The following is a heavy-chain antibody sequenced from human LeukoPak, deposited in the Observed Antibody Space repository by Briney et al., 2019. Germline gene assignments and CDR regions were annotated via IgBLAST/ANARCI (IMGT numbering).Heavy chain of an antibody. CDR1: GGSISSYY. V-gene: IGHV4-4*07. CDR2: IYTSGST. J-gene: IGHJ5*02. CDR3: QRQGYYDSSGYYEP. D-gene: IGHD3-22*01. Sequence: SEALSLTCTVSGGSISSYYWSWIRQPAGKGLEWIGRIYTSGSTNYNPSLKSRVTMSVDTSKNQFTLKLSSVTAADTAVYYCQRQGYYDSSGYYEPWGQGTLVTVSS.